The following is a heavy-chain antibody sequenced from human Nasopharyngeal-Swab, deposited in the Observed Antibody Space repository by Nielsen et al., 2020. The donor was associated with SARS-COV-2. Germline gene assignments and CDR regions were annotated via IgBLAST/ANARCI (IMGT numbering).Heavy chain of an antibody. Sequence: WIRQPPGKGLEWVAVIWYDGSNKYYADSVKGRFTISRDNSKNTLYLQMNSLGAEDTAVYYCAKQSWGYSYGYYFDYWGQGTLVTVSS. CDR3: AKQSWGYSYGYYFDY. J-gene: IGHJ4*02. CDR2: IWYDGSNK. D-gene: IGHD5-18*01. V-gene: IGHV3-33*06.